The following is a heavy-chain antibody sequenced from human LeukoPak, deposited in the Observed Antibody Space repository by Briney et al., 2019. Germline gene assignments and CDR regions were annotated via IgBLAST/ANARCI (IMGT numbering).Heavy chain of an antibody. CDR2: ISAYNGNT. V-gene: IGHV1-18*01. Sequence: ASVKVSCKASGYTFTSYGISWVRQAPGQGLEWMGWISAYNGNTNYAQKLQGRVTMTTDTSTSPAYMELRSLRSDDTAVYYCARDYYGSGSYPPHNWFDPWGQGTLVTVSS. CDR1: GYTFTSYG. D-gene: IGHD3-10*01. CDR3: ARDYYGSGSYPPHNWFDP. J-gene: IGHJ5*02.